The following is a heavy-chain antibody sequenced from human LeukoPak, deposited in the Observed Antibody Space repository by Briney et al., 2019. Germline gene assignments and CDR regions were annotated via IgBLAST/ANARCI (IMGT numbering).Heavy chain of an antibody. CDR3: ARDLISSSWHYFDY. CDR2: IYYSGST. CDR1: GGSISVYY. Sequence: SETLSLTCTVSGGSISVYYWGWIRQPPGKGLEWIGSIYYSGSTYYNPSLKSRVTISVDTSKNQFSLKLSSVTAADTVVYYCARDLISSSWHYFDYWGQGTLVTVSS. V-gene: IGHV4-39*07. D-gene: IGHD6-13*01. J-gene: IGHJ4*02.